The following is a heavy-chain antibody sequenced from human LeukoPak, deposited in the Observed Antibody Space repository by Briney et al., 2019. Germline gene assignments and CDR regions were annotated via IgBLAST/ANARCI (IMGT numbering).Heavy chain of an antibody. CDR1: GYRFTTYW. CDR3: ARHGGGYSRSTSCYTFDP. CDR2: NNLVDDET. V-gene: IGHV5-51*01. Sequence: GGSLKISCKAPGYRFTTYWIGWVPQIPGKGLDGLGINNLVDDETTYSPSCQGQVPIPDEQPISTAYLQWSSRKATDTAMYYPARHGGGYSRSTSCYTFDPWGQGTLVTASS. J-gene: IGHJ5*02. D-gene: IGHD2-2*02.